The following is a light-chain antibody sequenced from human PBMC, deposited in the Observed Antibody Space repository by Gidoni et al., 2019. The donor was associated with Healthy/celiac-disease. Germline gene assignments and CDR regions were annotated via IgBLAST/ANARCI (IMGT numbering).Light chain of an antibody. Sequence: DIQMTQSPSSLSASVGDRVTITCRASQSISSYLNWYQQKPGKAPKLLIYAASSLQSGVPSRFSGSGSGTDFTLTISSLQPEDFATYYCQQSYSTLWTFXHXTKVXIK. CDR3: QQSYSTLWT. CDR2: AAS. J-gene: IGKJ1*01. CDR1: QSISSY. V-gene: IGKV1-39*01.